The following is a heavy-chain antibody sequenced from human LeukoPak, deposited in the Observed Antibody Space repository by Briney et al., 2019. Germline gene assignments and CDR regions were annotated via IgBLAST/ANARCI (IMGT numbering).Heavy chain of an antibody. CDR2: VHHSGST. CDR3: ARAGDGYKFWYFDL. V-gene: IGHV4-59*01. J-gene: IGHJ2*01. D-gene: IGHD5-24*01. Sequence: PSQTLSLTCTVSGGSISTYYWNWIRQPPGKGLEWIGYVHHSGSTNYNLSLKSRVSISVDTSKNQLSLKLSSVTAADTAVYYCARAGDGYKFWYFDLWGRGTLVTVSS. CDR1: GGSISTYY.